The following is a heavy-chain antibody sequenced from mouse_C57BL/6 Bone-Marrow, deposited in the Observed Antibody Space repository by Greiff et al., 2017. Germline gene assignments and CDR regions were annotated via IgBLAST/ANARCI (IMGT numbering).Heavy chain of an antibody. CDR2: IDPETGGT. J-gene: IGHJ2*01. V-gene: IGHV1-15*01. D-gene: IGHD1-1*01. CDR3: TRGVCYYGSSYVRYFDY. CDR1: GYTFTDYE. Sequence: VKVVESGAELVRPGASVTLSCKASGYTFTDYEMHWVKQTPVHGLEWIGAIDPETGGTAYNQKFKGKAILTADKSSSTAYMELRSLTSEDSAVYYCTRGVCYYGSSYVRYFDYWGQGTTLTVSS.